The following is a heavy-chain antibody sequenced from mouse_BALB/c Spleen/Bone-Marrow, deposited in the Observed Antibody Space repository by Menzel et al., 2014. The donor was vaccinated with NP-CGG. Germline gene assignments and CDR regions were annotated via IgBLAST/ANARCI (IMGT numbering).Heavy chain of an antibody. CDR1: GFDSSRYW. Sequence: EVKLLESGGGLVQPGGSLKLSCAASGFDSSRYWMSWVRQAPGKGLEWIGEINPHSSTINYTPSLKDKFIISRDNAKNTLYLQMNKVRSEDTALYYCARLGDRGWFAYWGQGTLVTVSA. CDR3: ARLGDRGWFAY. V-gene: IGHV4-1*02. J-gene: IGHJ3*01. D-gene: IGHD3-3*01. CDR2: INPHSSTI.